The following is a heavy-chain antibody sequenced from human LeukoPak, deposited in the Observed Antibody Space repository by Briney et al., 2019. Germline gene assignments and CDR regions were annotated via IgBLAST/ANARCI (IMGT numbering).Heavy chain of an antibody. CDR1: DDSITMYY. CDR2: VDHTGST. V-gene: IGHV4-59*01. J-gene: IGHJ4*02. D-gene: IGHD1-26*01. Sequence: SETLSLTCGVSDDSITMYYWTWIRQPPGKGLEWIGYVDHTGSTNFSPSLNGRVSISRDTTKNLFSLRLRSVTAADTAVYYCARDRSYLGSYDRDSDYWGQGTLVTVSS. CDR3: ARDRSYLGSYDRDSDY.